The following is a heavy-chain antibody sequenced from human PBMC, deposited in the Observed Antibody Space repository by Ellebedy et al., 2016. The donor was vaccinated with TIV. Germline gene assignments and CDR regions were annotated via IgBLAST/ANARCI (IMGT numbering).Heavy chain of an antibody. CDR1: GVSISSSSDY. J-gene: IGHJ2*01. CDR3: ARDSDGDYTSFDL. D-gene: IGHD4-17*01. V-gene: IGHV4-39*07. CDR2: VDYSGRA. Sequence: MPSETLSLTCSVSGVSISSSSDYWGWIRQPPGKGLEWIVSVDYSGRAYNNPSLKSLVTSSVDTSKNQFSLKLTSVTAADTAVYFCARDSDGDYTSFDLWGRGALVIVSS.